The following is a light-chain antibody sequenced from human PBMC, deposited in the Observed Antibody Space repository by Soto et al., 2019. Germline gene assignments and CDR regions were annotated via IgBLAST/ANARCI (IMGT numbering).Light chain of an antibody. J-gene: IGKJ1*01. CDR3: QQYGSSPWT. V-gene: IGKV3-20*01. CDR2: GAS. CDR1: QSVSSSS. Sequence: DIVLTQSPGTLSLSPGQIATLSFRASQSVSSSSVAWYRQRPGQAPRLLIYGASSRATGIPDRFSGSGSGTDFTLTISRLESEDFAVYYCQQYGSSPWTFGQGTKVDIK.